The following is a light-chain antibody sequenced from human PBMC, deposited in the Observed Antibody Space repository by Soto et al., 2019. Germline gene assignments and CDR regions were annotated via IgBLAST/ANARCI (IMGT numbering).Light chain of an antibody. V-gene: IGKV1-5*01. CDR2: DVS. Sequence: DIQMTQSPSTLSASVGDIVTITCRASQTLISWLAWYQQKPGKAPKLLIYDVSSLESGVPSRFSGSGSGTEFTLTISSLQPDDFATYYCQQYNSYSLTFGGGTKVEIK. CDR1: QTLISW. J-gene: IGKJ4*01. CDR3: QQYNSYSLT.